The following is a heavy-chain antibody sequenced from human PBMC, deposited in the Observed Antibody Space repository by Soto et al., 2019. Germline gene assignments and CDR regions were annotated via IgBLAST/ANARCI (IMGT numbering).Heavy chain of an antibody. V-gene: IGHV4-4*02. Sequence: QVQLQESGPGLVKPSGTLSLTCAVSGGSISSNYWWTWVRQAPGKGLEWIGEMYHSGSTNYNPSLQSRVTISVDKSKNQFFLTLTSVTAADTAVYYCARLQMIAFGCHGYRSFDIWGQGTLVTVSS. CDR1: GGSISSNYW. D-gene: IGHD3-16*01. CDR3: ARLQMIAFGCHGYRSFDI. J-gene: IGHJ3*02. CDR2: MYHSGST.